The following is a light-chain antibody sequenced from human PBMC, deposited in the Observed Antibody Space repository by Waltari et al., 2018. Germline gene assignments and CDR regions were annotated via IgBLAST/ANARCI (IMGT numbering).Light chain of an antibody. Sequence: EIVVTQSPATLSVSPGDRAILTCRTSQTLNNNLAWSQQKPGQSPRLLIYGASARASGVPARFSGSGSGTEFTLTITSLQSEDFAVYYCQQSHALPPWTFGQGTRV. CDR2: GAS. J-gene: IGKJ1*01. CDR1: QTLNNN. CDR3: QQSHALPPWT. V-gene: IGKV3-15*01.